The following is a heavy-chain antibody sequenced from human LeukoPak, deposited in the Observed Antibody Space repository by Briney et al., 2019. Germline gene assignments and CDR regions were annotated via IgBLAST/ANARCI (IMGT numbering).Heavy chain of an antibody. CDR3: ARGLFNYDSSGLNY. V-gene: IGHV3-33*01. J-gene: IGHJ4*02. CDR2: IWYDGSNK. D-gene: IGHD3-22*01. CDR1: GFTFSSYG. Sequence: GGSLRLSCAASGFTFSSYGTYWVRQAPGKGLEWVTHIWYDGSNKYYADSVKGRFTISRDNSKNTLYLQMNSLRAEDTAVYYCARGLFNYDSSGLNYWGQGTLVTVSS.